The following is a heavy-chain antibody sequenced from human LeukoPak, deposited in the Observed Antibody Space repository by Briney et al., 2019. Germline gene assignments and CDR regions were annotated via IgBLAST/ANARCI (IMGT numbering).Heavy chain of an antibody. J-gene: IGHJ4*02. D-gene: IGHD5-18*01. Sequence: GASVKVSCKASGYTFTGYYMHWVRQAPGQGLEWMGGIIPIFGTANYAQKFQGRVTITADESTSTAYMELSSLRSEDTAVYYCNVDTAMESGYWGQGTLVTVSS. CDR1: GYTFTGYY. CDR2: IIPIFGTA. CDR3: NVDTAMESGY. V-gene: IGHV1-69*13.